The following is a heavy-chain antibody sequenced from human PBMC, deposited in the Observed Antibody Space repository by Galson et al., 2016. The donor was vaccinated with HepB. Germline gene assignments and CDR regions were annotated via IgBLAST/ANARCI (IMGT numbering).Heavy chain of an antibody. V-gene: IGHV3-23*01. CDR2: ISAGGGRT. Sequence: SLRLSCAASGFTFSTYGMSWARQAPGKGLEWVAGISAGGGRTQYSHLVKGRFTISRDNSKNTVYLQMNSLRADDTALYYCAKDKLTLWGSPADYWGQGTPVTVSS. CDR3: AKDKLTLWGSPADY. D-gene: IGHD7-27*01. CDR1: GFTFSTYG. J-gene: IGHJ4*02.